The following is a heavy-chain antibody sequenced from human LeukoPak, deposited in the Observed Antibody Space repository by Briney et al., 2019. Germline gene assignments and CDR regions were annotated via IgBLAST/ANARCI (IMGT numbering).Heavy chain of an antibody. CDR3: ARSGSHNYYYYGMDV. CDR2: ISDYNGNT. D-gene: IGHD1-26*01. V-gene: IGHV1-18*01. Sequence: RASVKVSCKASGYTFTNYGISWVRQAPGQGLEWMGWISDYNGNTKYAQKFQSRVTMTTDTSTNTVNMELRSLRSDDTAVFYCARSGSHNYYYYGMDVWGQGTTVIVSS. CDR1: GYTFTNYG. J-gene: IGHJ6*02.